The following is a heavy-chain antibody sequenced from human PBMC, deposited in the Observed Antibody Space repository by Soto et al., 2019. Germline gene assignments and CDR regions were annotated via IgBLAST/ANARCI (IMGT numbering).Heavy chain of an antibody. CDR2: IKQDGSEK. CDR1: GFTFSSYW. D-gene: IGHD3-3*01. Sequence: GGSLRLSCAASGFTFSSYWMSWVRQAPGKGLEWVANIKQDGSEKYYVDSVKGRFTISRDNAKNSLYLQMNSLRAEDTAVYYCARDLEDGGPDYYYGMDVWGQGTTVTVS. J-gene: IGHJ6*02. V-gene: IGHV3-7*05. CDR3: ARDLEDGGPDYYYGMDV.